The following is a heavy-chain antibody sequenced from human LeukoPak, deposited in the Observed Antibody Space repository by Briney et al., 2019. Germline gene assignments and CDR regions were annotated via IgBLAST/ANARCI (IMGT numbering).Heavy chain of an antibody. D-gene: IGHD6-19*01. CDR1: GFTFSVYT. CDR3: ATPVAVTGTD. J-gene: IGHJ4*02. Sequence: TGGSLRLSCAASGFTFSVYTMNWVRQAPGKGLEWVASITSGSSYIYYADSVKGRFTISRDNAKNSLYLQMNSLRAEDTAVYYCATPVAVTGTDWGQGTLVTVSS. CDR2: ITSGSSYI. V-gene: IGHV3-21*04.